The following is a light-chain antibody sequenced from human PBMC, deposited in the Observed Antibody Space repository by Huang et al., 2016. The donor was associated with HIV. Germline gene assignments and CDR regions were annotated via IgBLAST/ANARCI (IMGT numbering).Light chain of an antibody. Sequence: DIVMTQSPLSLPVTPGEPASISCRSSQSLLHSNVYNYLDWYLQKPGQSPQFLIYLGSNRTTGVPDRFSGSGSGTHFTLKISRVEAEDVGIYYCMQALQTPYTFGQGTKLEIK. CDR2: LGS. CDR3: MQALQTPYT. J-gene: IGKJ2*01. CDR1: QSLLHSNVYNY. V-gene: IGKV2-28*01.